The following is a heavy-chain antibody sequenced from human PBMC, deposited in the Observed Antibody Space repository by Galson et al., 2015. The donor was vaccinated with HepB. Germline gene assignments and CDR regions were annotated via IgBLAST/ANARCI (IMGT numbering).Heavy chain of an antibody. CDR3: ATETMVRGVGYFDY. Sequence: SVKVSCKVSGYTLSELSMHWVLQAPGKGLEWMGGFDPEEGDTIYAQKFQGRVTMTEDTSPFTAYMELSSLTSDDTAVYYCATETMVRGVGYFDYWGQGTLVTVSS. V-gene: IGHV1-24*01. CDR2: FDPEEGDT. CDR1: GYTLSELS. J-gene: IGHJ4*02. D-gene: IGHD3-10*01.